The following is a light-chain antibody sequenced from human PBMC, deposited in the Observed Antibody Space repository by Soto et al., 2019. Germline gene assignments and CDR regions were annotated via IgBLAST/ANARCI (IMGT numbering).Light chain of an antibody. CDR3: HVWDSSSEHV. CDR1: NIGSKS. Sequence: SYELAQPPSVSVSPAQTGPRITCGGNNIGSKSVHWYQQKPGQAPVLVVDDDSDRPSGIPERFSGSNSGNTATLTISRVEAGDEADYFCHVWDSSSEHVFGTGTKVT. V-gene: IGLV3-21*02. CDR2: DDS. J-gene: IGLJ1*01.